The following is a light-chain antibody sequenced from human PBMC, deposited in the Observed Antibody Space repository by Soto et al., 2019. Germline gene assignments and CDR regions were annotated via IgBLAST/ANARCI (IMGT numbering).Light chain of an antibody. CDR1: QSISNY. J-gene: IGKJ1*01. CDR3: QQSYSPLWT. V-gene: IGKV1-39*01. Sequence: DIQMTQSPSSLSASVGDRVTITCRASQSISNYLNWYQHKAGKAPKVLIYAASSLQRGVPSRFSGSGSGTDFTLIISSLQPEDLATYYCQQSYSPLWTFGQGTKVEI. CDR2: AAS.